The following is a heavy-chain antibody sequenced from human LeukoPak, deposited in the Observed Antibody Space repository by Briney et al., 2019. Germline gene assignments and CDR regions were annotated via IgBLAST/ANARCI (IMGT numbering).Heavy chain of an antibody. D-gene: IGHD2-21*02. CDR1: GGSISSYY. V-gene: IGHV4-59*08. CDR3: ARGSRVVTAIFDY. CDR2: IYYSGST. J-gene: IGHJ4*02. Sequence: SETLSLTCTVSGGSISSYYWSWIRQPPGKGLEWIGHIYYSGSTNYNPSLKSRVTISVDTSKNQFSLKLSSVTAADTAVYYCARGSRVVTAIFDYWGQGTLVTVSS.